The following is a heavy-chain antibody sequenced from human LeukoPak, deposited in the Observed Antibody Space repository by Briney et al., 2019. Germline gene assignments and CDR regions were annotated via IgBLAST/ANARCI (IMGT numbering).Heavy chain of an antibody. J-gene: IGHJ4*02. CDR2: ISSSSSYI. CDR1: GFTFSSYS. V-gene: IGHV3-21*01. Sequence: TTGGSLRLSCAASGFTFSSYSMNWVRQAPGKGLEWVSSISSSSSYIYYADSVKGRFTISRDNAKNSLYLQMSSLRAEDTAVYYCAREPYYYGSSGFLWGQGTLVTVSS. CDR3: AREPYYYGSSGFL. D-gene: IGHD3-22*01.